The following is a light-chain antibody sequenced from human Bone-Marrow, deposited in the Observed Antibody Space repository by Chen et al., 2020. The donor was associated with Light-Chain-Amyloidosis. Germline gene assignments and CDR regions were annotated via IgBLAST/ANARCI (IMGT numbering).Light chain of an antibody. V-gene: IGLV3-21*02. J-gene: IGLJ3*02. CDR2: DDS. CDR1: NIGATS. CDR3: QVWDRSSDRPV. Sequence: SYVLTQPSSVSEAPGQTATIAWGGNNIGATSVHWYQQTPGHAPLLVVYDDSYRPSGIPGRLSCSNAGNTTTLTISRVEAGDDADYYCQVWDRSSDRPVFGGGTKLTVL.